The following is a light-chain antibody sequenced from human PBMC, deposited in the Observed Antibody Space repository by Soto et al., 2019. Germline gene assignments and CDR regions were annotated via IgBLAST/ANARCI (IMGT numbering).Light chain of an antibody. CDR2: RAS. Sequence: DIVMTQSPDSLAVSLGERATINCKSSQSLLYSVNNRDYLDWYQQKPGQPPRLLIYRASSRESGVPDRFSGSGSGRDYDQTITSQQDDDVALYYCQQYYTLPLTFGGGTKVEI. CDR1: QSLLYSVNNRDY. J-gene: IGKJ4*01. V-gene: IGKV4-1*01. CDR3: QQYYTLPLT.